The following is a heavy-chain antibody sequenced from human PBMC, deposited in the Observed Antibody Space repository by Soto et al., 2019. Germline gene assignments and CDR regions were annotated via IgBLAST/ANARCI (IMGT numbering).Heavy chain of an antibody. V-gene: IGHV3-33*01. CDR3: ARVPSGTLPVYFDY. Sequence: QVQLVESGGGVVQPGRSLRLSCAASGFTFSSYGMHWVRQAPGKGLEWVAVIWYDGSNKYYADSVKGRFTISRDNSKNTLYPQMNSLRAEDTAVYYCARVPSGTLPVYFDYWGQGTLVTVSS. D-gene: IGHD6-13*01. J-gene: IGHJ4*02. CDR2: IWYDGSNK. CDR1: GFTFSSYG.